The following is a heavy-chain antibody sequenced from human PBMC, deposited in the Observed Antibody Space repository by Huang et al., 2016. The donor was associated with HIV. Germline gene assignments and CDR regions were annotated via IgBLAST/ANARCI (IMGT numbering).Heavy chain of an antibody. Sequence: EVQLVESGGGLVQPGGSLRLSCAASGFSISSYWMHWVRQAPGKGLGWVSRMKSDGRSTSYADSVKGRFTISRDNAKNTLYLQMNSLRAEDTAVYYCARDPRIQSWLNFFDYWGQGTLVSVSS. CDR2: MKSDGRST. V-gene: IGHV3-74*01. J-gene: IGHJ4*02. D-gene: IGHD3-22*01. CDR3: ARDPRIQSWLNFFDY. CDR1: GFSISSYW.